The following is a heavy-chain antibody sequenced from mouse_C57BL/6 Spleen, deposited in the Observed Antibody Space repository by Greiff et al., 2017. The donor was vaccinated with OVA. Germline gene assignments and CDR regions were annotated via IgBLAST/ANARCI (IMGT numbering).Heavy chain of an antibody. J-gene: IGHJ2*01. CDR2: INPNYGTT. Sequence: VQLQQSGPELVKPGASVKISCKASGYSFTDYNMNWVKQSNGKSLEWIGVINPNYGTTSYNQKCKGKATLTGDQSSSTAYMQLNSLTSEDSAVDYCARGREENNYGALDAWGQGTTLTVSS. CDR3: ARGREENNYGALDA. V-gene: IGHV1-39*01. D-gene: IGHD1-1*01. CDR1: GYSFTDYN.